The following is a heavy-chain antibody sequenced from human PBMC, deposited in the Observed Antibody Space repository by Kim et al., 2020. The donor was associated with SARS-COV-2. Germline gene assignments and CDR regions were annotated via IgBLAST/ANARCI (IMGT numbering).Heavy chain of an antibody. CDR3: AKSLGLYEDGGGGYLDP. CDR1: GFSVGDYA. Sequence: GGSLRLSCTASGFSVGDYAMHWVRQAPGKGLEWVSGISYNNVHIGYGDSVKGRFTISRDNAQNSVYLQMNSLTNEDTALYYCAKSLGLYEDGGGGYLDPWGQGTLVTVSS. J-gene: IGHJ5*02. D-gene: IGHD2-8*01. V-gene: IGHV3-9*01. CDR2: ISYNNVHI.